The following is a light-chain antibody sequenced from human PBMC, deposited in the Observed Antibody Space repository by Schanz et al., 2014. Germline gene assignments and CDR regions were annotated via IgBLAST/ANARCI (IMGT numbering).Light chain of an antibody. J-gene: IGKJ2*01. CDR1: QSVSSN. CDR2: GAS. Sequence: EIVLTQSPATLSVSPGERATLSCRASQSVSSNLAWYQQKPGQAPRLLIYGASNRATGIPARFSGSGSGADFTLTISSLEPEDFALYYCQLFGNSPMYTFGQGTKLEIK. V-gene: IGKV3D-11*03. CDR3: QLFGNSPMYT.